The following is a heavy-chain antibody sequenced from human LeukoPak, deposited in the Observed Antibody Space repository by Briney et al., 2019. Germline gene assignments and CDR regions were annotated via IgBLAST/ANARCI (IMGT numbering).Heavy chain of an antibody. V-gene: IGHV3-66*02. Sequence: PGGSLGLSCAASGFAVNSHYMRWVPGPPGRGLEWVSIIYSGGDTYYADSVRGRFTISRDDSKNTLALQMNSLRVDDTAIYYCARGSVVDLWGQGTLLTVSS. CDR3: ARGSVVDL. D-gene: IGHD3-10*01. J-gene: IGHJ5*02. CDR1: GFAVNSHY. CDR2: IYSGGDT.